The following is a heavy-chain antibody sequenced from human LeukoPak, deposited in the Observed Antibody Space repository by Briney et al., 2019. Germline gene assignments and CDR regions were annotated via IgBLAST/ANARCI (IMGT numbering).Heavy chain of an antibody. CDR3: ASTIAARRGNFDY. D-gene: IGHD6-6*01. CDR2: IYYSGST. Sequence: SETLSLTCTVSGGSISSYYWSWIRQPPGKGLEWIGYIYYSGSTNYNPSLKSRVTISVDTSKNQFSLKLSSVTAADAAVYYCASTIAARRGNFDYWGQGTLVTVSS. J-gene: IGHJ4*02. CDR1: GGSISSYY. V-gene: IGHV4-59*01.